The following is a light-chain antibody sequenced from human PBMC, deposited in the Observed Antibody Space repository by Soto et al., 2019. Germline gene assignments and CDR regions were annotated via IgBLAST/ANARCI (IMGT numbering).Light chain of an antibody. J-gene: IGKJ2*01. CDR1: QSISSW. CDR3: QQYNSYSSYT. CDR2: DAS. Sequence: DIQMTQSPSTLSASVGDRVTITCRASQSISSWLAWYQQKPGKAPNLLIYDASSLKSGVPSRFSGSGSGTEFTLTISSLQPDDFATSYCQQYNSYSSYTFGQGTKLEIK. V-gene: IGKV1-5*01.